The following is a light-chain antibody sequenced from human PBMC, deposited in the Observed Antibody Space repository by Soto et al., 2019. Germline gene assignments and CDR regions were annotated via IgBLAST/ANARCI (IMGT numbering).Light chain of an antibody. V-gene: IGKV1-5*01. CDR1: QSISTW. CDR3: QQYNNYWRT. Sequence: DIQMTQSPSTLSASVGDRVTITCRASQSISTWLAWYQQKPGKAPKLLIYDASSLESGVPSRFSGSGSGTEFTLPISSLQPDDFATCYCQQYNNYWRTFGQWTKVEIK. J-gene: IGKJ1*01. CDR2: DAS.